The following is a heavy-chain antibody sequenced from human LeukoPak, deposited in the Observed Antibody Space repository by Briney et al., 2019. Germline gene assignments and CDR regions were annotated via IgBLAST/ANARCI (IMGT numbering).Heavy chain of an antibody. J-gene: IGHJ4*02. CDR3: ARDRVTMVRGVIGRFDY. Sequence: GGSLRLSCAASGFTFSSYTMNWVRQAPGKGLEWVSYISSSSSTIYYADSVKGRFTISRDNAKNSLYLQMNSLRAEDTAVYYCARDRVTMVRGVIGRFDYWGQGTLVTVSS. CDR2: ISSSSSTI. CDR1: GFTFSSYT. V-gene: IGHV3-48*01. D-gene: IGHD3-10*01.